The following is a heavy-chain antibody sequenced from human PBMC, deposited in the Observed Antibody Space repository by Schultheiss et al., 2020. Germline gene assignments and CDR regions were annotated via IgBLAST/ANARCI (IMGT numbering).Heavy chain of an antibody. CDR3: ARDIAAAAFDY. Sequence: SETLSLTCTVSGGSTRFYYWSWIRQPAGKGLEWIGSIYYSGSTNYNPSLKSRVTISVDTSKNQFSLKLSSVTAADTAVYYCARDIAAAAFDYWGQGTLVTVSS. CDR1: GGSTRFYY. CDR2: IYYSGST. D-gene: IGHD6-13*01. V-gene: IGHV4-59*01. J-gene: IGHJ4*02.